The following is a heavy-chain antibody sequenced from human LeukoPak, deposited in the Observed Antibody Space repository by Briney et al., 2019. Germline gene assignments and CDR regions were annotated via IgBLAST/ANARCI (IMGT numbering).Heavy chain of an antibody. CDR1: GFTFSTYA. J-gene: IGHJ4*02. CDR2: ISDNT. CDR3: AKGQGSGVYKYYFDY. Sequence: GRSLRLSCEASGFTFSTYAMAWVRQAPGKGLEWVSGISDNTYYADSVRGRFTISRDNSKNTLYLQMKSLRAEDTAKYYCAKGQGSGVYKYYFDYWGQGTLVTVSS. D-gene: IGHD3-10*01. V-gene: IGHV3-23*01.